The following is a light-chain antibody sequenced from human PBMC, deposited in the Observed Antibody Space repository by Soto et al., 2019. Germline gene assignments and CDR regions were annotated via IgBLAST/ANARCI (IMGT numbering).Light chain of an antibody. J-gene: IGKJ4*01. CDR3: QQYHNWPLT. Sequence: EIVMTQSPATLSVSPGERATLSCRASQSITGNLTWYQQKPGQAPRLLIYDAPTRATGIPARFSGSGSGTEFTLTISSLQSEDFAVYYCQQYHNWPLTFGGGTKVDIK. CDR1: QSITGN. CDR2: DAP. V-gene: IGKV3-15*01.